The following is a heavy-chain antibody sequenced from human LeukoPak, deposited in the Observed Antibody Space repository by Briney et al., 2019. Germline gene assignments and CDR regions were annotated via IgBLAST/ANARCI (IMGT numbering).Heavy chain of an antibody. CDR2: ISAYNGNT. CDR1: GYTFTSYG. V-gene: IGHV1-18*01. J-gene: IGHJ4*03. CDR3: AKARGEYCGSGTCYLDY. D-gene: IGHD2-15*01. Sequence: GASVKVSCKASGYTFTSYGISWVRQAPGQGLEWMGWISAYNGNTNYAQKLQGRVTMTTDTSTSTAYMELRSLRSDDTAVYYCAKARGEYCGSGTCYLDYWGQGTPVTVSS.